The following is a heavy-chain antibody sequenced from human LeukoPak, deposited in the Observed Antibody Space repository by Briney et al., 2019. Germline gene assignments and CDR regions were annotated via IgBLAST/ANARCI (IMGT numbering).Heavy chain of an antibody. CDR1: GGSISSGSYY. CDR2: IYTSGST. CDR3: ARREIDGGGPIDY. D-gene: IGHD5-24*01. V-gene: IGHV4-61*02. Sequence: SETLSLTCTVSGGSISSGSYYWSWIRQPAGKGLEWIGRIYTSGSTYYNPSLKSRVTISVDTSKNQFSLKLSSVTAADTAVYYCARREIDGGGPIDYWGQGTLVTVSS. J-gene: IGHJ4*02.